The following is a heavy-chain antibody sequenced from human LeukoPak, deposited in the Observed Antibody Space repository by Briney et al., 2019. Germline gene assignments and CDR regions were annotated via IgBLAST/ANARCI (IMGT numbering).Heavy chain of an antibody. J-gene: IGHJ4*02. D-gene: IGHD1-7*01. Sequence: GGSLRLSCVASGLTFCSYAMSWVRQAPGKGLEWVSGISGSGGAYYADSVKGRFTISRDNSMNTLYLQMSSLRAEDTAVYYCAKDRRSGNYYYFDYWGQGTLATVSS. V-gene: IGHV3-23*01. CDR3: AKDRRSGNYYYFDY. CDR2: ISGSGGA. CDR1: GLTFCSYA.